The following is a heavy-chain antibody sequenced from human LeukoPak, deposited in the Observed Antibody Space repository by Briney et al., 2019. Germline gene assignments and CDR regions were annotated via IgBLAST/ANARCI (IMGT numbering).Heavy chain of an antibody. CDR1: GFTFSSYS. D-gene: IGHD6-13*01. Sequence: GGSLRLSCAASGFTFSSYSMNWVRQAPGKGLEWVSYISSSSSTIYYADSVKGRFTISRDNAKNSLYLQMNSLRAEDTAVYYCAGDLVSSSWYDDYWGQGTLVTVSS. V-gene: IGHV3-48*01. J-gene: IGHJ4*02. CDR3: AGDLVSSSWYDDY. CDR2: ISSSSSTI.